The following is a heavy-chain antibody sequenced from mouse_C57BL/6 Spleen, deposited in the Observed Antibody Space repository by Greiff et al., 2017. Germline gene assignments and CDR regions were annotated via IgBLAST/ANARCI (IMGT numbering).Heavy chain of an antibody. D-gene: IGHD2-4*01. CDR3: ARAGLFSYDYDGDY. V-gene: IGHV1-81*01. CDR1: GYTFTSYG. CDR2: IYPRSGNT. Sequence: QVQLQQSGAELARPGASVKLSCKASGYTFTSYGISWVKQRTGQGLEWIGEIYPRSGNTYYNEKFKGKATLTADKSSSTAYMELRSLTSEDSAVYFCARAGLFSYDYDGDYWGQGTTLTVSS. J-gene: IGHJ2*01.